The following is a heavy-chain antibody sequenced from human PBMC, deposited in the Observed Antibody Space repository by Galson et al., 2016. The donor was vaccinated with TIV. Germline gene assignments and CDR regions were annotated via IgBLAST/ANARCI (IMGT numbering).Heavy chain of an antibody. V-gene: IGHV3-21*06. CDR1: GFTFSSYS. CDR3: ARDTEQYNSFTDTFDV. J-gene: IGHJ3*01. Sequence: LRLSCAASGFTFSSYSMNWVRQAPGKGLEWVSSITSSSSYLYYADSVKGRFTISRDNAKNSLFLQMTTLRADDTAVYYCARDTEQYNSFTDTFDVWGQGTMITVSS. D-gene: IGHD6-6*01. CDR2: ITSSSSYL.